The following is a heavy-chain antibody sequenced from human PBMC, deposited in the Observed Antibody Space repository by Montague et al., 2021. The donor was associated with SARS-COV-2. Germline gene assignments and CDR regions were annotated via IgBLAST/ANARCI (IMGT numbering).Heavy chain of an antibody. D-gene: IGHD3-10*01. CDR3: ARDRGRYFDSGSYNWLDS. CDR2: IYYTGNT. Sequence: SETLSLTCTVSGGSISPYYWTWIRQPPGKGLEWIGYIYYTGNTKYKPSLTSRATISVDTSKNQFSLNLKSVTAADTAVYYCARDRGRYFDSGSYNWLDSWGQGTLVTVSS. V-gene: IGHV4-59*01. CDR1: GGSISPYY. J-gene: IGHJ5*01.